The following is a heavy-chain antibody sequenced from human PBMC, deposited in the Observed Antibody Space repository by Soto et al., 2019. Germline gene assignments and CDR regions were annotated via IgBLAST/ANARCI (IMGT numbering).Heavy chain of an antibody. D-gene: IGHD2-2*01. V-gene: IGHV3-48*01. CDR2: ISSSSSSK. CDR1: GFTFSSYA. CDR3: FRAECTSCYGFQH. J-gene: IGHJ1*01. Sequence: EVQLVESGGGLVQPGGSLRLSCAASGFTFSSYAMNWVRQAPGKGLEWLSYISSSSSSKYYADSVEGRFTISRDSAKNSVYLQMTSLRAEDTALYYCFRAECTSCYGFQHWGQGALVTVSS.